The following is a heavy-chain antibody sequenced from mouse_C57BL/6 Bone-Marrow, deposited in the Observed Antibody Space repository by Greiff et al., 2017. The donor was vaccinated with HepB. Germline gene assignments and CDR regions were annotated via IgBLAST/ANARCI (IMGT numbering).Heavy chain of an antibody. V-gene: IGHV2-5*01. J-gene: IGHJ4*01. CDR3: DKTLLLSYAMDY. CDR1: GFSLTSYG. Sequence: QVQLKQSGPGLVQPSQSLSITCTVSGFSLTSYGVHWVRQSPGKGLEWLGVIWGGGSTDYNAAFMSRLSITKDNSKSQVFFKMNSLQADDTAIYYCDKTLLLSYAMDYWGQGTSVTVSS. D-gene: IGHD1-2*01. CDR2: IWGGGST.